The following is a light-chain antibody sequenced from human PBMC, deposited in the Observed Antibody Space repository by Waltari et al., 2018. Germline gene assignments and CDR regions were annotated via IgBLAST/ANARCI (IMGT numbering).Light chain of an antibody. CDR3: SSYTTSISYV. Sequence: QSALTQPASVSGSPGQSITISCTGTSSDIGVYNHVSLYQQHPGKAPKLIIYDVTNRPSGVSDRFSGSKSDYTASLTISGLQAEDEADYYCSSYTTSISYVFGTGTRVTVL. CDR1: SSDIGVYNH. CDR2: DVT. J-gene: IGLJ1*01. V-gene: IGLV2-14*03.